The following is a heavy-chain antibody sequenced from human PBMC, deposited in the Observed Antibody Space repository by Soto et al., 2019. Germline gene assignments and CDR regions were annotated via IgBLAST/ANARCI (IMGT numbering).Heavy chain of an antibody. J-gene: IGHJ4*02. V-gene: IGHV1-18*01. CDR2: ISAYNGNT. CDR1: GYTFTSYG. CDR3: ARDSPPVDY. Sequence: QVQLVQSGAEVKKHGASVKVSCKASGYTFTSYGVSWVRQAPGQGLEWMGWISAYNGNTKYAQKLQGRVTMTTDTSTNTAYMDLRSLRSDDTAVYYCARDSPPVDYWGQGTLVTVSS.